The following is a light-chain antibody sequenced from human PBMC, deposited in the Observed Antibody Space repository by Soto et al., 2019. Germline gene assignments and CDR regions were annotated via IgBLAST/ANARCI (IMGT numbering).Light chain of an antibody. CDR1: SSNIGAGYD. Sequence: QSVLTQPPSVSGAPGQRVTISCTGSSSNIGAGYDVHWYQQLPGTAPKLLIYGNSNRPSGVPDRFSGSKSGTSASLAITGLQAEDEADYYCQSYDSSLSAWVLGGGTNLTVL. V-gene: IGLV1-40*01. CDR2: GNS. J-gene: IGLJ3*02. CDR3: QSYDSSLSAWV.